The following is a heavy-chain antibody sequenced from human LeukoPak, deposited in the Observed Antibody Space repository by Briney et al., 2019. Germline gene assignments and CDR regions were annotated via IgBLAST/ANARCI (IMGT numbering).Heavy chain of an antibody. Sequence: SVKVSCKASGGTFNSYAISWVRQAPGQGLEWMGRIIPIFGTANYAQKFQGRVTITTDESTSTAYMELSSLRSEDTAVYYCAIYYYGSGSYVDYWGQGTLVTVSS. J-gene: IGHJ4*02. V-gene: IGHV1-69*05. CDR2: IIPIFGTA. D-gene: IGHD3-10*01. CDR3: AIYYYGSGSYVDY. CDR1: GGTFNSYA.